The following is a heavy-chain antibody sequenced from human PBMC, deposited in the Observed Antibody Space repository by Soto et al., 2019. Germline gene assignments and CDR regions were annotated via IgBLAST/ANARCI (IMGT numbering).Heavy chain of an antibody. V-gene: IGHV4-34*01. J-gene: IGHJ6*02. Sequence: SETLSLTCAVYGGSFSGYYWSWIRQPPGKGLEWIGEINHSGSTNYNPSLKSRVTISVDTSKNQFSLKLSSVTAADTAVYYCARAGGYSSGYLGSLYYYYGTDVCGQGTTVTVSS. CDR2: INHSGST. D-gene: IGHD5-18*01. CDR1: GGSFSGYY. CDR3: ARAGGYSSGYLGSLYYYYGTDV.